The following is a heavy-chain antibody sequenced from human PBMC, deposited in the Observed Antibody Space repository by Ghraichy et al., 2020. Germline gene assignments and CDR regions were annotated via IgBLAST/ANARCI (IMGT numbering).Heavy chain of an antibody. Sequence: SCAASGFTFSSYSMNWVRQAPGKGLEWVSSISSSSSYIYYADSVKGRFTISRDNAKNSLYLQMNSLRAEDTAVYYCARVGAAETFDYWGQGTLVTVSS. CDR2: ISSSSSYI. V-gene: IGHV3-21*01. D-gene: IGHD6-13*01. CDR1: GFTFSSYS. J-gene: IGHJ4*02. CDR3: ARVGAAETFDY.